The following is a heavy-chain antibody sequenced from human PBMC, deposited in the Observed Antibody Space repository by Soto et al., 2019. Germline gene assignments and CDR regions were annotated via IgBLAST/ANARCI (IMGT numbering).Heavy chain of an antibody. J-gene: IGHJ4*02. CDR2: IYHSGST. V-gene: IGHV4-34*01. CDR3: ARGIAARY. Sequence: QVQLQQWGAGLLKPSVTLSLTCAVYGGSFSGYYWSWIRQPPGKGLEWIGEIYHSGSTNYNPSLKSRDTLSVDTSKNQFSLKLSSVTAADTAVYYCARGIAARYWGQGTLVTVSS. D-gene: IGHD6-6*01. CDR1: GGSFSGYY.